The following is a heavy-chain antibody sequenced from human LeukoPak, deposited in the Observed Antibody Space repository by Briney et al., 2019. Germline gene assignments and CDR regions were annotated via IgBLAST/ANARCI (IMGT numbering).Heavy chain of an antibody. CDR2: ISSSSSYI. CDR1: GFTFSSYV. Sequence: GGSLRLSCAASGFTFSSYVMSWVRQAPGKGLEWVSSISSSSSYIYYADSVKGRFTISRDNAKNSLYLQMNSLRAEDTAVYYCARGARLGGLYDGMDVWGQGTTVTVSS. J-gene: IGHJ6*02. CDR3: ARGARLGGLYDGMDV. D-gene: IGHD6-25*01. V-gene: IGHV3-21*01.